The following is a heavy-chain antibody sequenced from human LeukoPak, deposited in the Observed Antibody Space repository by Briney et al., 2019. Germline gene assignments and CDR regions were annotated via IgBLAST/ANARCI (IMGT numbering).Heavy chain of an antibody. CDR3: ARHLGASSWCHP. J-gene: IGHJ5*02. Sequence: SETLSLTCTVSGGSISSSNHYWAWIRQPPGKGLEWIGIISYSGSTSYNPSLKSRVTISVDTSKNQFSLKVDSVTAADTAVYYCARHLGASSWCHPWGQGTLVTASS. D-gene: IGHD3-16*01. CDR2: ISYSGST. V-gene: IGHV4-39*01. CDR1: GGSISSSNHY.